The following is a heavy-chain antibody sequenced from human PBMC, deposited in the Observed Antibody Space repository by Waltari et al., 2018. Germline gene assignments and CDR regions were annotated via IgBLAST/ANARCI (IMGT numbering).Heavy chain of an antibody. V-gene: IGHV3-66*02. CDR2: IYSAGST. D-gene: IGHD5-18*01. Sequence: EVQLVESGGGLVHPGGSLRLSCAASGFTVSSNHMSWVRQAPGKGLEWVSLIYSAGSTNYADSGRGRFSISRDNSKNTLHLQMNSLRAEDTAMYYCARARDEDTAMVYFDHWGQGTLISVSS. CDR3: ARARDEDTAMVYFDH. J-gene: IGHJ4*02. CDR1: GFTVSSNH.